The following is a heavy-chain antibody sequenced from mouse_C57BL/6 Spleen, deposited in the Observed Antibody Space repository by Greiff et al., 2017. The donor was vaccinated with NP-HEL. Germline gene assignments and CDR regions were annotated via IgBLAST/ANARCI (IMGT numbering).Heavy chain of an antibody. V-gene: IGHV5-2*01. CDR1: EYEFPSHD. Sequence: EVQGVESGGGLVQPGESLKLSCESNEYEFPSHDMSWVRKTPEKRLTFVAAFNSDGGSTYYPDTMERRFIISRDNTKKTLYLQMSSLRSEDTAVYYCARGGSNYWYFDVWGTGTTVTVSS. CDR3: ARGGSNYWYFDV. J-gene: IGHJ1*03. CDR2: FNSDGGST. D-gene: IGHD1-1*01.